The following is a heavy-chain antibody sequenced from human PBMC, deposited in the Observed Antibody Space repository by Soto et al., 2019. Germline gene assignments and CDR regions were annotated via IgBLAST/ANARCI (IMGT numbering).Heavy chain of an antibody. D-gene: IGHD3-3*01. CDR2: ISGSGGTT. CDR1: GYTFYYSA. J-gene: IGHJ4*02. CDR3: ARDEWNVYFYVY. Sequence: DVQLLQSGGGLVQPGGSLRLSCVASGYTFYYSAMTWVRQAPGKGLEWVSAISGSGGTTYYADSVQGRFTISRDNSKNTLYLQMNSLRADYTAVYYCARDEWNVYFYVYWGQGTLVTVSS. V-gene: IGHV3-23*01.